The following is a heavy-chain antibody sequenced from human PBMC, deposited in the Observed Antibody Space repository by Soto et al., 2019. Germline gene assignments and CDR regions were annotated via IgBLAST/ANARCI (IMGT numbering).Heavy chain of an antibody. V-gene: IGHV1-69*13. CDR3: ARGTGEVVAATHYYYYGMDV. CDR1: GGTFSSYA. Sequence: SVKVSCKASGGTFSSYAISWVRQAPGQGLEWMGGIIPIFGTANYAQKFQGRVTITADESTSTAYMELSSLRSEDTAVYYCARGTGEVVAATHYYYYGMDVWGQGTTVTVSS. CDR2: IIPIFGTA. J-gene: IGHJ6*02. D-gene: IGHD2-15*01.